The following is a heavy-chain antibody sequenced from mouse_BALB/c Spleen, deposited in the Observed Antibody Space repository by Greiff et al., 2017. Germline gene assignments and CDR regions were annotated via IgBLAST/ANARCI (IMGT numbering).Heavy chain of an antibody. J-gene: IGHJ2*01. Sequence: VQLQQSGAELARPGASVKMSCKASGYTFTSYTMHWVKQRPGQGLEWIGYINPSSGYTNYNQKFKDKATLTADKSSSTAYMQLSSLTSEDSAVYYCARRGMITYYFDYWGQGTTLTVSS. V-gene: IGHV1-4*01. CDR2: INPSSGYT. CDR1: GYTFTSYT. D-gene: IGHD2-4*01. CDR3: ARRGMITYYFDY.